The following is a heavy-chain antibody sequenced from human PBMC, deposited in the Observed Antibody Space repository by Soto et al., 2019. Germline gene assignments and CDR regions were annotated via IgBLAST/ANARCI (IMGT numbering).Heavy chain of an antibody. CDR1: GGTFSSYA. Sequence: QVQLVQSGAEVKKPGSSVKVSCKASGGTFSSYAISWVRQAPGQGLEWMGGIIPIFGTANYAQKFQGRVTITADKATSTAYMELSSLRSEDTDVYYCASPKYSSGWYGGYYFDYWGQGTLVTVSS. V-gene: IGHV1-69*06. J-gene: IGHJ4*02. CDR3: ASPKYSSGWYGGYYFDY. D-gene: IGHD6-19*01. CDR2: IIPIFGTA.